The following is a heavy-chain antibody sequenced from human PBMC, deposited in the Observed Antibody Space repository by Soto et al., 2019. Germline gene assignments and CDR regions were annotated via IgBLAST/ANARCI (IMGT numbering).Heavy chain of an antibody. J-gene: IGHJ4*02. D-gene: IGHD6-13*01. CDR3: ARHIPGYSSSWWYFDY. CDR2: IYYSGST. V-gene: IGHV4-39*01. Sequence: SETLSLTCTVSGGSISSSSYYWGWIRQPPGKGLEWIGSIYYSGSTYYNPSLKSRVTISVDTSKNQFSLKLSSVTAADTAVYYCARHIPGYSSSWWYFDYWGQGTLVTVSS. CDR1: GGSISSSSYY.